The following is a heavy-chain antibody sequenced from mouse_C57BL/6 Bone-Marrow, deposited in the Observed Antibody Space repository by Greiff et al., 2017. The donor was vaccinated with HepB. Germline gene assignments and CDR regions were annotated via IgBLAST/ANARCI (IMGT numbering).Heavy chain of an antibody. V-gene: IGHV1-59*01. CDR2: IDPSYSYT. CDR3: AGPFFAY. CDR1: GYTFTSYW. J-gene: IGHJ3*01. Sequence: VQLQQPGAELVRPGTSVKLSCKASGYTFTSYWMHWVKQRPGQGLEWIGVIDPSYSYTNYNQKFKGKATLTVDTSSSTAYMQLSSLTSEDSAVYYCAGPFFAYWGQGTLVTVSA.